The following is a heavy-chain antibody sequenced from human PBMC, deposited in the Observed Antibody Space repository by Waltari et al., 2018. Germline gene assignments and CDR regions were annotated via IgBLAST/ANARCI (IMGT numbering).Heavy chain of an antibody. CDR1: GFTFRIWA. CDR3: ARHMLALGDGDS. Sequence: QVQLVESVGGVVQPGGSLSLSCAASGFTFRIWAMNWVRQAPGKGLECVAFVSIDGRSQYYRDSVKGRFTISRDNSENTVYLQMNSLRPEDTAVYYCARHMLALGDGDSWGQGTVVTVSS. D-gene: IGHD1-26*01. J-gene: IGHJ4*02. V-gene: IGHV3-30*02. CDR2: VSIDGRSQ.